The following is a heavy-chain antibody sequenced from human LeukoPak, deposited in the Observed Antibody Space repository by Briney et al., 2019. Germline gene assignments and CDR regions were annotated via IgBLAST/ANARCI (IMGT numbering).Heavy chain of an antibody. D-gene: IGHD2-15*01. CDR3: ARGPTYCSSSSCLQGE. V-gene: IGHV4-61*02. CDR1: GGSISSGSYY. J-gene: IGHJ4*02. Sequence: SQTLSLTCTVSGGSISSGSYYWSWIRQPAGKGLEWIGRIYTSGSTNYSPSLKSRVTISVDTSKNQFSLKLSSVTAADTAVYYCARGPTYCSSSSCLQGEWGQGTLVTVSS. CDR2: IYTSGST.